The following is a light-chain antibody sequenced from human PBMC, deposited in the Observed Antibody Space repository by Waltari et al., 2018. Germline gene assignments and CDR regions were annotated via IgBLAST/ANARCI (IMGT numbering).Light chain of an antibody. Sequence: QSALTQPAFVSGSPGQSITIAASGVSRAVGHSPYVSWPQHDPGKAPQVIIYDVTNRPSVVSDRFSASKSANTASLTISRLQPEDEADYYCSSQTLDGLVLFGGGTRLTVL. CDR2: DVT. J-gene: IGLJ2*01. CDR3: SSQTLDGLVL. V-gene: IGLV2-14*03. CDR1: SRAVGHSPY.